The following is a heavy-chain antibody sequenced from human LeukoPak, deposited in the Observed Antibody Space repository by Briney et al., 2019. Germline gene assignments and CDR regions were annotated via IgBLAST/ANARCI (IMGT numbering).Heavy chain of an antibody. D-gene: IGHD1-26*01. Sequence: GGSLRLSSAASGFTFSSYDMHWVRQVTGKGLEWVSAVGTVGDTYYPGSVKGRFTVSRENARNSLYLQMNSLRAGDTAVYYCAGVQTGSVGYYGMDAWGQGTTVTVSS. CDR2: VGTVGDT. CDR1: GFTFSSYD. J-gene: IGHJ6*02. V-gene: IGHV3-13*01. CDR3: AGVQTGSVGYYGMDA.